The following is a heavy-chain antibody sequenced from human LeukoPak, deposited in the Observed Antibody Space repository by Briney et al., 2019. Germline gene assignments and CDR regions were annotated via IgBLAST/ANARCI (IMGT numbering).Heavy chain of an antibody. V-gene: IGHV3-48*03. CDR3: ARVVGATQPFDY. D-gene: IGHD1-26*01. Sequence: GGSLRLSCAASGFTFSSYEMNWVRQAPGKGLEWVSYISSSGSTIYYADSVKGRFTISRDDAKNSLYLQMNSLSAEDTAVYYCARVVGATQPFDYWGQGTLVTVSS. J-gene: IGHJ4*02. CDR1: GFTFSSYE. CDR2: ISSSGSTI.